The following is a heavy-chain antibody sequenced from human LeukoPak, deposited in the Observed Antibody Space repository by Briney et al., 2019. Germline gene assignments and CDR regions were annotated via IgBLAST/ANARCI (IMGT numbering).Heavy chain of an antibody. J-gene: IGHJ4*02. D-gene: IGHD5-24*01. CDR2: INPNSGGT. CDR1: GYTFTGYY. CDR3: AKEKLKMEPVYDY. V-gene: IGHV1-2*06. Sequence: ASVKVSCKASGYTFTGYYMHWVRQAPGQGLEWMGRINPNSGGTNYAQNFQGRVTMTRDTSISIAYMELSRLRSDDTAVYYCAKEKLKMEPVYDYWGQGTLVTVSS.